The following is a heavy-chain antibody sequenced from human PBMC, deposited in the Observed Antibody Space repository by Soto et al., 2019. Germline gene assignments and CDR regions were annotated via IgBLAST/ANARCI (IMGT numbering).Heavy chain of an antibody. CDR1: GFTFSSYA. D-gene: IGHD6-19*01. CDR2: ISYDGSNK. J-gene: IGHJ4*02. V-gene: IGHV3-30-3*01. CDR3: AREVSSGWYYFDY. Sequence: SLRLSCAASGFTFSSYAMHWVRQAPGKGLEWVAVISYDGSNKYYADSVKGRFTISRDNSKNTLYLQMNSLRAEDTAVYYCAREVSSGWYYFDYWGQGTLVTVSS.